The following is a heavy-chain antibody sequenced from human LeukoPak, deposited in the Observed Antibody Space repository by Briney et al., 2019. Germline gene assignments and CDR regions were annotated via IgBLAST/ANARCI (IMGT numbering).Heavy chain of an antibody. J-gene: IGHJ6*02. CDR1: GFTFSSYA. V-gene: IGHV3-23*01. CDR2: ISGSGGST. CDR3: AKELCSGGSCYYYYYGMDV. Sequence: GGSLRLSCAASGFTFSSYAMSWVRQAPGKGLEWVSAISGSGGSTYYADSVKGRFTISRDNSKNTLYLQMNSLRAEDTAVYYCAKELCSGGSCYYYYYGMDVWGQGTTVTVSS. D-gene: IGHD2-15*01.